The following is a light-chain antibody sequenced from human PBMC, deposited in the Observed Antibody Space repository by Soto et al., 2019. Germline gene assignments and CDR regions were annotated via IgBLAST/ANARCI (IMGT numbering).Light chain of an antibody. Sequence: SYEVTQPSSVSVSPGQTARITCSGDVLAKKYGRWFQQKPGQAPVLVIYKDNERPSGIPERFSSSSSGTTVTLTISGTQLDDEADYYCYSATNNTLGVFGGGTKLTVL. CDR1: VLAKKY. CDR2: KDN. CDR3: YSATNNTLGV. J-gene: IGLJ3*02. V-gene: IGLV3-27*01.